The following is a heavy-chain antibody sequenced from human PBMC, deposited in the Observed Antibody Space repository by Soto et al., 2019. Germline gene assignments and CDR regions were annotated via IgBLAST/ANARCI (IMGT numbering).Heavy chain of an antibody. Sequence: SETPSLTRRLSAVYSICFSLNSIRQSPGKGLEWIGYTSYSGSTNYNPSLKSRVTILGDTSKNQFSLRLSSVTAADTAVYYCARADDKMSTVEYWCQGTLVTVS. V-gene: IGHV4-59*01. CDR3: ARADDKMSTVEY. D-gene: IGHD4-4*01. CDR2: TSYSGST. J-gene: IGHJ4*01. CDR1: AVYSICFS.